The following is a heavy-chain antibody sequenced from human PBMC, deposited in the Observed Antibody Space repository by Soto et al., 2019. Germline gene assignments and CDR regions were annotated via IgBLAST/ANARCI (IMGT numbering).Heavy chain of an antibody. CDR2: INHSGST. D-gene: IGHD1-26*01. CDR1: GGSFSGYY. Sequence: SETLSLTCAVYGGSFSGYYWSWIRQPPGKGLEWIGEINHSGSTNYNPSLKSRVTISVDTSKNQFSLKLSSVTAADTAVYYCARGKGLLLGGYYFDYWGQGTLVPVSS. CDR3: ARGKGLLLGGYYFDY. V-gene: IGHV4-34*01. J-gene: IGHJ4*02.